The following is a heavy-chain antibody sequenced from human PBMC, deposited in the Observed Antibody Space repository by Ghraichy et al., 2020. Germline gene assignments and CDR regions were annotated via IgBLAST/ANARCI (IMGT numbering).Heavy chain of an antibody. D-gene: IGHD3-22*01. CDR2: ISSSGDSI. J-gene: IGHJ3*02. V-gene: IGHV3-48*02. CDR3: AMLANFYYDGSAWGDVFDI. CDR1: GLTLSGNS. Sequence: GGSLRLSCAASGLTLSGNSMNWVRQAPGKGLEWISYISSSGDSIYYADSVKGRFAISRDNAKNSLYLEMNSLRDEDTAVYYCAMLANFYYDGSAWGDVFDIWGQGTLVTVSS.